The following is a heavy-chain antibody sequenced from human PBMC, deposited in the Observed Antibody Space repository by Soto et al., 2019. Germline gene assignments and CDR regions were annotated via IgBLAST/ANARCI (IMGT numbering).Heavy chain of an antibody. D-gene: IGHD4-17*01. CDR2: INWNGGST. Sequence: EVQLVESGGGVVRPGGSLRLSCAASGFTFDDYGMSWVRQAPGKGLEWVSGINWNGGSTGYSDSVKGRFTISRDNAKNSLYLQMNSLRAEDTALYHCARDSRDYGDYSDAFDIWGQGTMVTVSS. V-gene: IGHV3-20*01. CDR3: ARDSRDYGDYSDAFDI. CDR1: GFTFDDYG. J-gene: IGHJ3*02.